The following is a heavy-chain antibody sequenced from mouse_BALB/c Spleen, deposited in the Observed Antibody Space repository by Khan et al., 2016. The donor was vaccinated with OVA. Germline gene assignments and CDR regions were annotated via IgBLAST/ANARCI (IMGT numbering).Heavy chain of an antibody. V-gene: IGHV3-6*02. CDR1: GYSITSGYF. D-gene: IGHD3-1*01. Sequence: EVQRQESGPGLVKPSQSLSLTCSVTGYSITSGYFWNWIRQFPGNKLEWMGYIRYDGNSNYNPSLKNRISITRDTSKNQFFLKLNSVTPEDTATYDCARGGSSGPAWFAYWGQGTLVTVSA. J-gene: IGHJ3*01. CDR2: IRYDGNS. CDR3: ARGGSSGPAWFAY.